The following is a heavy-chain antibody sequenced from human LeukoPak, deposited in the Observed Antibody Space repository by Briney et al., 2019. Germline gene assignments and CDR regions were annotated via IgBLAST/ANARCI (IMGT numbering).Heavy chain of an antibody. Sequence: GESLKISCKGSGYGFTSYWIGWVRQMPGKGLEWMGIIYPGDSDTRYSPSFQGQVTISADKSISTAYLQWSSLKASDTAMYYCARAPMVRGVMGYFDYWGQGTLVTVSS. CDR3: ARAPMVRGVMGYFDY. J-gene: IGHJ4*02. D-gene: IGHD3-10*01. V-gene: IGHV5-51*01. CDR2: IYPGDSDT. CDR1: GYGFTSYW.